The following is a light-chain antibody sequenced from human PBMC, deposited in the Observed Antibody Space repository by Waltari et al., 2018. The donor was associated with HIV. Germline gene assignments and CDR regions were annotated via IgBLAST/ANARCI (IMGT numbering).Light chain of an antibody. Sequence: EIVLTQSPATLSVSTGERATLSCRASQSVSIYLAWYQQKPGQPPRLLIYDASNRATAIPARFSGSGSGTDFTLTISSLEPEDFAVYYCQQRSRWPPAYTFGQGSKLEIK. J-gene: IGKJ2*01. CDR3: QQRSRWPPAYT. CDR2: DAS. CDR1: QSVSIY. V-gene: IGKV3-11*01.